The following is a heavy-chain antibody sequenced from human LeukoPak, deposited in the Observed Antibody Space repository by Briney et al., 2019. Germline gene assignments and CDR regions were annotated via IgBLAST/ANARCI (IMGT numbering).Heavy chain of an antibody. V-gene: IGHV3-21*01. D-gene: IGHD6-19*01. CDR3: ARETVAGSNY. CDR2: ITSSSAHI. J-gene: IGHJ4*02. Sequence: GGSLRLSCLGSGFTFGSQTMSWVRQAPGKGLEWVSSITSSSAHIYYADSLEGRFIISRDNAKNSLFPQMNNLTSEDTALYYCARETVAGSNYWGQGTPVTVSS. CDR1: GFTFGSQT.